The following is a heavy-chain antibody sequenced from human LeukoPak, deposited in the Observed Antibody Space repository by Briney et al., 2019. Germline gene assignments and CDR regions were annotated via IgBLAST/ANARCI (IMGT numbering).Heavy chain of an antibody. V-gene: IGHV1-69*13. CDR1: GGTFSSYA. CDR3: ARGNSYYYDSGGYNY. CDR2: IIPIFGTA. J-gene: IGHJ4*02. Sequence: SVKVSCKASGGTFSSYAISWVRQAPGQGLEWMGGIIPIFGTANYAQKFQGRVTITADESTSTAYMELSSLRSEDTAVYYCARGNSYYYDSGGYNYWGQGTLVTVSS. D-gene: IGHD3-22*01.